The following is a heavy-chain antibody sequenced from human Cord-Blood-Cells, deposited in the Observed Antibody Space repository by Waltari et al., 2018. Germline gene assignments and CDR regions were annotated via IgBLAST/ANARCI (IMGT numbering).Heavy chain of an antibody. V-gene: IGHV1-69*10. J-gene: IGHJ4*02. CDR1: GGTFSSYA. CDR3: ARARYNWNDGFDY. D-gene: IGHD1-1*01. Sequence: QVQLVQSGAEVKKPVSSVKVSCKASGGTFSSYALSWVRQAPGQGLEWMGGIIPILGIANYAQKFQGRVTITADKSTSTAYMELSSLRSEDTAVYYCARARYNWNDGFDYWGQGTLVTVSS. CDR2: IIPILGIA.